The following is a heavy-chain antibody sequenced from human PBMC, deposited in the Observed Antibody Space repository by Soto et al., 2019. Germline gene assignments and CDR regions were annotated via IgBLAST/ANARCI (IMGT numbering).Heavy chain of an antibody. CDR2: IYHSGST. V-gene: IGHV4-38-2*01. CDR3: ARARPYDYVWGSYRTFDY. D-gene: IGHD3-16*02. CDR1: GYSISSGYY. Sequence: SETLSLTCAFSGYSISSGYYWGWIRQPPGKGLEWIGSIYHSGSTYYNPSLKSRVTISVDTSKNQFSLKLSSVTAADTAVYYCARARPYDYVWGSYRTFDYWGQGTLVTVSS. J-gene: IGHJ4*02.